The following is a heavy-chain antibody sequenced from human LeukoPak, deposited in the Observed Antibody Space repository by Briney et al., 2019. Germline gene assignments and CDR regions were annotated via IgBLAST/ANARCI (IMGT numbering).Heavy chain of an antibody. CDR2: INHSGST. CDR1: GGSFSGYY. D-gene: IGHD3-22*01. V-gene: IGHV4-34*01. Sequence: SETLSLTCAVYGGSFSGYYWSWIRQPPGKGLEWIGEINHSGSTNYNPSLKSRVTISVDTSKNQFSLKLSSVTAADTAVYYCARDKGLYYDSSGYYRRHWFDPWGQGTLVTVSS. J-gene: IGHJ5*02. CDR3: ARDKGLYYDSSGYYRRHWFDP.